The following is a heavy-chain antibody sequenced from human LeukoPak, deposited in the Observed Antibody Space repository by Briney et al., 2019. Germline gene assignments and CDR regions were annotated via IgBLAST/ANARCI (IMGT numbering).Heavy chain of an antibody. CDR2: ISAYNGNT. V-gene: IGHV1-18*01. D-gene: IGHD3-9*01. Sequence: ASVKASCKASGYTFTSYGISWERQAPGQGLEWMGWISAYNGNTNYAQKLQGRVTMTTDTSTSTAYMELRSLRSDDTAVYYCARERKSSYDTLTGYYKSDAFDIWGQGTMVTVSS. CDR3: ARERKSSYDTLTGYYKSDAFDI. J-gene: IGHJ3*02. CDR1: GYTFTSYG.